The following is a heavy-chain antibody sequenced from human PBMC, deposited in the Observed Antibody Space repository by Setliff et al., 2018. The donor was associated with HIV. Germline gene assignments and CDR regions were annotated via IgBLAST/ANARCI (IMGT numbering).Heavy chain of an antibody. V-gene: IGHV3-49*04. Sequence: GGSLRLSCTASGLTLGDYAMSWVRQAPGKGLEWVGFIRSKTYGGTTEYAASVKGRFTISTDDSKRIAYLQMKSLKTEDTAVYYCTRDWGYCSGGSCYSNQYFQHWGQGTLVTVSS. CDR3: TRDWGYCSGGSCYSNQYFQH. CDR2: IRSKTYGGTT. CDR1: GLTLGDYA. J-gene: IGHJ1*01. D-gene: IGHD2-15*01.